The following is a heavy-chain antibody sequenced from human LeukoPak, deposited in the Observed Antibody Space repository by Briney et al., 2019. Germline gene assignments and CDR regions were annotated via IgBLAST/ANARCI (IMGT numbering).Heavy chain of an antibody. CDR3: ARWEWELRSFDY. J-gene: IGHJ4*02. CDR2: INPNSGGT. Sequence: ASVKVSCKASGYTFTGYYMHWVGQAPGQGLEWMGWINPNSGGTNYAQKFQGRVTMTRDTSISTAYMELSRLRSDDTAVYYCARWEWELRSFDYWGQGTLVTVSS. V-gene: IGHV1-2*02. CDR1: GYTFTGYY. D-gene: IGHD1-26*01.